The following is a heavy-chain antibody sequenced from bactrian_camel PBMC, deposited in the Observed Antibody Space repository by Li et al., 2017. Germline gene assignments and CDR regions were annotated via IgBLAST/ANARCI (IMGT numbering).Heavy chain of an antibody. J-gene: IGHJ6*01. CDR2: MDIGGGRT. CDR1: GVIGSVEC. V-gene: IGHV3S40*01. Sequence: DVQLVESGGGSVQAGGSLRLSCAISGVIGSVECMTWFRQDPKGRVRVAGMDIGGGRTYYSDSVKGRFTISQDNAKNILTLQMNNLKVEDTAKYYCAAELRPECSPRSSSFGHWGQGTQVTVS. CDR3: AAELRPECSPRSSSFGH. D-gene: IGHD2*01.